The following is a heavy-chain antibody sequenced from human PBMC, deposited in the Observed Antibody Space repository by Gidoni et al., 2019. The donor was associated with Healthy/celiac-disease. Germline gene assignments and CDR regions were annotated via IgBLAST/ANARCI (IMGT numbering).Heavy chain of an antibody. Sequence: VQLVQSGAEVKKPGESPKISCKGSGYSFTSYWIGWVRQMPGKVLEWMGIIYPGDSDTRYSPAFQGQFTISADKSISTAYLQWSSLKASDTAMYYCARRVPMVRGVINHYYYYGMDVWGQGTTVTVSS. CDR1: GYSFTSYW. CDR2: IYPGDSDT. J-gene: IGHJ6*02. D-gene: IGHD3-10*01. CDR3: ARRVPMVRGVINHYYYYGMDV. V-gene: IGHV5-51*01.